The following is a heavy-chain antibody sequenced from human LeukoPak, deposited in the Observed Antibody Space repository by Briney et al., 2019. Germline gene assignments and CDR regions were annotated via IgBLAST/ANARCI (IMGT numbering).Heavy chain of an antibody. CDR2: INPNSGGT. J-gene: IGHJ5*02. D-gene: IGHD3-10*01. Sequence: ASVKVSCKASGYTFTNYGISWVRQAPGQGLEWMGWINPNSGGTNYAQKFQGRVTMTRDTSISTAYMELSRLRSDDTAVYYCARDERPYGSGSFNWFDPWGQGTLVTVSS. CDR1: GYTFTNYG. CDR3: ARDERPYGSGSFNWFDP. V-gene: IGHV1-2*02.